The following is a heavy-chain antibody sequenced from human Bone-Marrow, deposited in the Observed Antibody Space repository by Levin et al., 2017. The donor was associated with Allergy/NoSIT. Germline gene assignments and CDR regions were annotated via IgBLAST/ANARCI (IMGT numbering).Heavy chain of an antibody. D-gene: IGHD4-11*01. CDR2: INYSGTT. CDR1: GDSFTSTTPY. V-gene: IGHV4-39*01. Sequence: SQTLSLTCSVSGDSFTSTTPYWGWIRQPPGKGLDWIGSINYSGTTYHNPSLKSRVTVSVDTSQNQFSLRLTSVTAADTGVYYCARLNYSDYLDVYGMDVWGQGTAVTVS. J-gene: IGHJ6*02. CDR3: ARLNYSDYLDVYGMDV.